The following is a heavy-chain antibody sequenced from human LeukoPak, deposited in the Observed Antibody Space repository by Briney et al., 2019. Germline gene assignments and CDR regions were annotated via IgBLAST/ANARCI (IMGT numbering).Heavy chain of an antibody. CDR2: ISGSSDTA. CDR1: GFTFSSYA. CDR3: AKDRESRYGAYDLGDN. Sequence: GGSLRLSCAASGFTFSSYAMSWVRQAPGKGLEWVSAISGSSDTAYYRDSVKGRFSISRDNSKNTLYLQMNSLRTEDTAVYFCAKDRESRYGAYDLGDNWGQGTLVTVSS. J-gene: IGHJ4*02. V-gene: IGHV3-23*01. D-gene: IGHD5-12*01.